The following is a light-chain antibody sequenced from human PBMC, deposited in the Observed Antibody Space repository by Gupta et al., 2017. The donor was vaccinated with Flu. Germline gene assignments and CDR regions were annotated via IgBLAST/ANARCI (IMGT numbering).Light chain of an antibody. J-gene: IGKJ5*01. CDR2: AAS. Sequence: DIQMTQSPSSVSASVGDRVTITCRASQGISSRLVWYQQKAGKAPRLLVYAASTLQSGVPSRFSGSGSGTDFTLTISSLQPEDFATYYCQQTNSFPITFGQGTQLEIK. V-gene: IGKV1-12*01. CDR1: QGISSR. CDR3: QQTNSFPIT.